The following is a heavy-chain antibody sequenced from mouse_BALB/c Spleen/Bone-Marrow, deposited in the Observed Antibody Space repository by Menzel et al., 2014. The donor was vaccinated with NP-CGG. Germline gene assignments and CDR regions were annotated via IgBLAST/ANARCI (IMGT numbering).Heavy chain of an antibody. V-gene: IGHV14-3*02. Sequence: DVQLQESGTDLVKPGASVKLSCTASGFNIKDTYMHWVKQRPEQGLDWIGRIDPASGNIQYDPKFQGRAAITADTSSNTAYLQLSSLASEAAAVYYCASLTGAFDYWGQGTPLTVSS. D-gene: IGHD4-1*01. CDR3: ASLTGAFDY. CDR1: GFNIKDTY. J-gene: IGHJ2*01. CDR2: IDPASGNI.